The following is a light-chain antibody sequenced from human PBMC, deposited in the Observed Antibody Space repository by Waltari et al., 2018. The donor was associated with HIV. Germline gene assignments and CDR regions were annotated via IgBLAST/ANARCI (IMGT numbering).Light chain of an antibody. CDR2: QAS. V-gene: IGKV1-5*01. Sequence: DIQMTQSPYTLSASLRDRVTITCRASQSISSWLAWYQQKPGKAPKLLIYQASTLEAGVPSRFSCSGSGTEFNLTINRLQPDDFAIYYCQQYDSYSWTFGQGTRVEIK. J-gene: IGKJ1*01. CDR1: QSISSW. CDR3: QQYDSYSWT.